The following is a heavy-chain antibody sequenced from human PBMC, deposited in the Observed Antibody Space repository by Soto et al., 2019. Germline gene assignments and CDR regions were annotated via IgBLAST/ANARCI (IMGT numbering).Heavy chain of an antibody. Sequence: QVQMEQSGAEVKKPGASVKVSCKTSGFTFRSNGIVWVRQAPGQRLEWMGWISPYNGNTRYAQKVQGRDTLTTDVSTTAAYMELRGLRSDHTAVYYCARGKYLYDNSGWGIFDYWGQGTLVTASS. J-gene: IGHJ4*02. D-gene: IGHD3-22*01. CDR1: GFTFRSNG. CDR2: ISPYNGNT. V-gene: IGHV1-18*04. CDR3: ARGKYLYDNSGWGIFDY.